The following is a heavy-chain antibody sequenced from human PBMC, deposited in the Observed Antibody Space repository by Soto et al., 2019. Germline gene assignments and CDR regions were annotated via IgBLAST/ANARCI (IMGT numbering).Heavy chain of an antibody. CDR2: ISYDGSHQ. CDR3: AQDIVHYYYGMDV. D-gene: IGHD3-16*02. J-gene: IGHJ6*02. V-gene: IGHV3-30*18. Sequence: QVQLVESGGGVVQPGTSLRLSCAASGFTFSSYGIHWVRQAPGKGLEWVAVISYDGSHQYYAESVKGRFTISRDNSKNTLFLQMKSLTVEDTAVYYCAQDIVHYYYGMDVWGQGTTVTVSS. CDR1: GFTFSSYG.